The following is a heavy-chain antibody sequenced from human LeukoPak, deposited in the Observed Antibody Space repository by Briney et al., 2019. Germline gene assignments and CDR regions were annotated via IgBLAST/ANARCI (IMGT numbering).Heavy chain of an antibody. J-gene: IGHJ4*02. Sequence: PGGSLRLSCAASGFTFSSYAMHWVRQAPGKGLEWVALISYDGSNKYYADSVKGRFTVSRDNSNNTLYLQMNSLRAEDTAVYYCARESSFCFDYWGQGTLLTVSS. CDR3: ARESSFCFDY. CDR2: ISYDGSNK. V-gene: IGHV3-30*03. D-gene: IGHD2/OR15-2a*01. CDR1: GFTFSSYA.